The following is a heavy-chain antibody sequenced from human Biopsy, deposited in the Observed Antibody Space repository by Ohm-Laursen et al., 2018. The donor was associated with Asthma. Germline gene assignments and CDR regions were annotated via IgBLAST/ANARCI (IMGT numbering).Heavy chain of an antibody. Sequence: SDTLSLTCTVSAGSISSTFYYWGWIRQPPGKGLEWIGNIYKSGQVYYNLSLKSRVTISVDTSKNQFSLQLSSVTAADTAVYFCARRGGVRRYFDYWGQGTLVTVSS. J-gene: IGHJ4*02. CDR1: AGSISSTFYY. CDR2: IYKSGQV. V-gene: IGHV4-39*01. D-gene: IGHD3-16*01. CDR3: ARRGGVRRYFDY.